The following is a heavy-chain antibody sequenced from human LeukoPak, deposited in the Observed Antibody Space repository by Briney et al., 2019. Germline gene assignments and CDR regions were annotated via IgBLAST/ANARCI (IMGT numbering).Heavy chain of an antibody. V-gene: IGHV5-51*01. Sequence: GESLKISCKASGYSFTSYWIGWVRQMPGKGLEWMGIIYPGDSDTRYSPSFQGQVTISADKSISTAYLQWSSLKASDTAMYYCARRGYYGSGSYMDPDYWGQGTLVTVSS. CDR3: ARRGYYGSGSYMDPDY. CDR2: IYPGDSDT. J-gene: IGHJ4*02. D-gene: IGHD3-10*01. CDR1: GYSFTSYW.